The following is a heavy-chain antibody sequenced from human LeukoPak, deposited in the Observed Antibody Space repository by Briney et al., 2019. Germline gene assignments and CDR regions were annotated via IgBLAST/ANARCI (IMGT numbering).Heavy chain of an antibody. CDR1: GFSLSTRGMC. CDR3: ARSYYDILTGYQTPNYYFDY. CDR2: IDWDDDK. J-gene: IGHJ4*02. V-gene: IGHV2-70*11. Sequence: SGPALVKPTQTLTLTCTSSGFSLSTRGMCVSWIRQPPGKALEWLARIDWDDDKYYSTSLQTRLTISKDTSKNQVVLTMTNMDPVDTATYYCARSYYDILTGYQTPNYYFDYWGQGTLVTVSS. D-gene: IGHD3-9*01.